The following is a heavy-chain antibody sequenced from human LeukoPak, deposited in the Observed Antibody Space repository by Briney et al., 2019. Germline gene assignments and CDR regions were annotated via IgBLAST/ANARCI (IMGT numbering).Heavy chain of an antibody. CDR1: GYSISSGYY. J-gene: IGHJ5*02. Sequence: SSETLSLTCTVSGYSISSGYYWAWIRQTPRKGLEWIGSIYHTSSTYRNPSLRSRVTISVDTSKNQFSLNLTSLTAADTAIYYCARGGARYQLLNWFDPWGQGALVTVSS. CDR2: IYHTSST. V-gene: IGHV4-38-2*02. CDR3: ARGGARYQLLNWFDP. D-gene: IGHD2-2*01.